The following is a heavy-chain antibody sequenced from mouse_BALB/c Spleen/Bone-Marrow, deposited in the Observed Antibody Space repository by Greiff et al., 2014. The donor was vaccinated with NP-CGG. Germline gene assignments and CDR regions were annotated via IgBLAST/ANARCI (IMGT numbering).Heavy chain of an antibody. CDR3: TRRGFDF. CDR1: GFNIKDTY. V-gene: IGHV14-3*02. J-gene: IGHJ2*01. CDR2: IDPENGNI. Sequence: DVKLVESGAELAKPGASVKLSCTASGFNIKDTYIHWVKRRPEQGLEWIGRIDPENGNIKYDPKFQVKATITADTSSNTAYLQLSSLTSEDTAVYYCTRRGFDFWGQGTTLTVSS.